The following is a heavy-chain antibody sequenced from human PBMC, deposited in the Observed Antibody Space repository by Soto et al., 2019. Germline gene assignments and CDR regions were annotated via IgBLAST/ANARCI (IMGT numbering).Heavy chain of an antibody. J-gene: IGHJ4*02. Sequence: QVQLVHSGAEVKKLGSSVKVSCKAPGGIFSSYIITWVRQAPEEGLEWRGRIIPTLDVANYAQNFEGRVTITADTSTSTSYMELTSLTSEDTAVYYCARDRATDYYFDLWGQGTLVTVSS. CDR3: ARDRATDYYFDL. D-gene: IGHD2-21*02. CDR2: IIPTLDVA. CDR1: GGIFSSYI. V-gene: IGHV1-69*04.